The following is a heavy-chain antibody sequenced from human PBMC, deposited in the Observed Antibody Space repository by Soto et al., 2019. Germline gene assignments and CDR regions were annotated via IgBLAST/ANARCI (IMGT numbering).Heavy chain of an antibody. CDR3: ARVPYYSSGWYGNAFDI. D-gene: IGHD6-19*01. J-gene: IGHJ3*02. V-gene: IGHV3-30-3*01. CDR1: GFTFSSYA. Sequence: GGSLRLSCAASGFTFSSYAMHWVRQAPGKGLEWVAVISYDGSNKYYADSVKGRFTISRDNSKNTLYLQMNSLRAEDTAVYYCARVPYYSSGWYGNAFDIWGQGTMVTVSS. CDR2: ISYDGSNK.